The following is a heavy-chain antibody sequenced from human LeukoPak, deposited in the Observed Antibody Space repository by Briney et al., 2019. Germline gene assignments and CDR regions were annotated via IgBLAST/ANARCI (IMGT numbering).Heavy chain of an antibody. CDR3: SRDLRGYGTGSYAVDAFDI. Sequence: SETLSLTCTVSGGSISIYYWRWIRQPAGKGLEWIGRIYTSGSTNYNPSLKSRVTMSVDTSKNQFSLTLSPVTAADTAVYYCSRDLRGYGTGSYAVDAFDIWGQGTMVTVSS. J-gene: IGHJ3*02. D-gene: IGHD3-10*01. V-gene: IGHV4-4*07. CDR2: IYTSGST. CDR1: GGSISIYY.